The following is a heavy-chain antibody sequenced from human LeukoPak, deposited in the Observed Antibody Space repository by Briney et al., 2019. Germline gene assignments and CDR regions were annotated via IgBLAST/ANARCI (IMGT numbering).Heavy chain of an antibody. CDR2: ISAYNGNT. J-gene: IGHJ6*03. Sequence: ASVKASCKASGYTFTSYGISWVRQAPGQGLEWMGWISAYNGNTNYAQKLQGRVTMTTDTSTSTAYMELRSLRSDDTAVYYCARRSRIAARPYYYYYMDVWGKGTTVTVSS. CDR1: GYTFTSYG. V-gene: IGHV1-18*01. CDR3: ARRSRIAARPYYYYYMDV. D-gene: IGHD6-6*01.